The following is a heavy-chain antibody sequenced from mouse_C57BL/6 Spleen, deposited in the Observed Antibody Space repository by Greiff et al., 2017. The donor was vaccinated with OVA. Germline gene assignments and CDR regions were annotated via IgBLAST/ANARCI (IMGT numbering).Heavy chain of an antibody. V-gene: IGHV1-85*01. CDR2: IYPRDGST. Sequence: VQLQQSGPELVKPGASVKLSCKASGYTFTSYDINWVKQRPGQGLEWIGWIYPRDGSTKYNEKFKGKATLTVDTSSSTAYVVLHSLTSEDSAVYFCAGEGVTTYFDVWGTGTTVTVSS. D-gene: IGHD2-2*01. J-gene: IGHJ1*03. CDR3: AGEGVTTYFDV. CDR1: GYTFTSYD.